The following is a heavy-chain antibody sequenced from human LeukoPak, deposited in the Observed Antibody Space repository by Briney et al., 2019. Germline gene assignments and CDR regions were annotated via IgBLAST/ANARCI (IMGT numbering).Heavy chain of an antibody. D-gene: IGHD6-6*01. CDR2: IYYSGST. V-gene: IGHV4-31*03. Sequence: PSQTLSLTCTVSGGSISSGGYYWSWIRQHPGKGLEWIGYIYYSGSTYYNPSLKSRVTISVDTSKNQFSLKLSSVTAADTAVYYCARDQRQLGFSFLDYWGQGTLVTVSS. CDR1: GGSISSGGYY. J-gene: IGHJ4*02. CDR3: ARDQRQLGFSFLDY.